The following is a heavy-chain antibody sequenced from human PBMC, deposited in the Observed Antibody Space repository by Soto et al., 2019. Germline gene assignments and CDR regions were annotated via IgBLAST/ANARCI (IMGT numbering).Heavy chain of an antibody. D-gene: IGHD2-2*01. Sequence: GASVKVSCKASGYTFTGYYMHWVRQAPGQGLEWMGWINPNSGGTNYAQKFQGWVTMTRDTSISTAYMELSRLRSDDTAVYYCGREEVRVLPAAVYSYGMDVWGQGTTVTVSS. CDR3: GREEVRVLPAAVYSYGMDV. CDR2: INPNSGGT. V-gene: IGHV1-2*04. J-gene: IGHJ6*02. CDR1: GYTFTGYY.